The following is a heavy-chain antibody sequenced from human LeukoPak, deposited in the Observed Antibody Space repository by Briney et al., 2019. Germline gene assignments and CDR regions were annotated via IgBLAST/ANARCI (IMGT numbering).Heavy chain of an antibody. Sequence: EASVKVSCKASGYTFTSYGISWVRQAPGQGLEWMGWISAYNGNTNSARKLQGRVTMTTDTSTSTAYMELRSLRSDDTAVYYCARHPEFLRDFDYWGQGTLVTVSS. J-gene: IGHJ4*02. CDR3: ARHPEFLRDFDY. CDR2: ISAYNGNT. V-gene: IGHV1-18*01. CDR1: GYTFTSYG. D-gene: IGHD1-14*01.